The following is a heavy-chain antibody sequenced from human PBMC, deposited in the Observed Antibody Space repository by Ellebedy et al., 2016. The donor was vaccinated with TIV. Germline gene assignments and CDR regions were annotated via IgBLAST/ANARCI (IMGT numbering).Heavy chain of an antibody. CDR2: IYYSGST. J-gene: IGHJ4*02. CDR3: ARHFLSYYYDSSGGVDY. Sequence: SETLSLTXTVSGGSISSGGYYWSWIRQHPGKGLEWIGYIYYSGSTYYNPSLKSRVTISVDTSKNQFSLKLSSVTAADTAVYYCARHFLSYYYDSSGGVDYWGQGTLVTVSS. CDR1: GGSISSGGYY. V-gene: IGHV4-31*03. D-gene: IGHD3-22*01.